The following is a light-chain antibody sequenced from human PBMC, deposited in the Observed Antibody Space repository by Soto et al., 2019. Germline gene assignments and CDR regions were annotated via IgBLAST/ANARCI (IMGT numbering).Light chain of an antibody. V-gene: IGLV2-14*01. CDR1: SSDIGGYNL. Sequence: QSVLTQPASVSGSPGQSITISCTGTSSDIGGYNLVSWYQQHPGEAPKLIIYQVTNRPSGVSNRFSGSKSGNTASLTVSGLQAEDEADYYCSSYTSSSTLSFGGGTKLTVL. CDR3: SSYTSSSTLS. CDR2: QVT. J-gene: IGLJ2*01.